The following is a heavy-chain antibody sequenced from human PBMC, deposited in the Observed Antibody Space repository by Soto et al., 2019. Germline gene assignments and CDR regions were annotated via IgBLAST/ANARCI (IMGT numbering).Heavy chain of an antibody. CDR1: GGSISSGGYY. CDR2: IYYSGST. V-gene: IGHV4-31*03. D-gene: IGHD2-2*01. Sequence: QVQLQESGPGLVKPSQTLSLTCTVSGGSISSGGYYWSWIRQPPGKGLEWIGYIYYSGSTYYNPSLKSRVTISVDTSKNQFSLKLSSVTAADTAVYYCARAPGYCSSTSCYAYNWFDPWGQGALVTVSS. CDR3: ARAPGYCSSTSCYAYNWFDP. J-gene: IGHJ5*02.